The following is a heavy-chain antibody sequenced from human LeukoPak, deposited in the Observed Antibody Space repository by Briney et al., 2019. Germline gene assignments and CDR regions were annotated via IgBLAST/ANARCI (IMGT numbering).Heavy chain of an antibody. D-gene: IGHD4-11*01. CDR1: GYTFTSYD. Sequence: GASVKVSCKASGYTFTSYDINWVRQATGQGLEWMGWMNPNSGNTGYAQKFQGRVTMTRNTSISTAYMELSSLRSEDTAVYYCARDIMTTVSWFDPWGQGTLVTVSS. CDR2: MNPNSGNT. V-gene: IGHV1-8*01. CDR3: ARDIMTTVSWFDP. J-gene: IGHJ5*02.